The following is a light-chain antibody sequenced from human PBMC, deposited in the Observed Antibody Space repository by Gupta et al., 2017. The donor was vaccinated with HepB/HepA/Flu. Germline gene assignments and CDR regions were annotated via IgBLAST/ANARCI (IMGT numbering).Light chain of an antibody. CDR3: ATWDDSLRGVL. CDR2: TNI. J-gene: IGLJ2*01. Sequence: QSVLTQPPSASGTPGQRVTISCSGGSSNIGSNTVNWFQQLPGTAPTLLIYTNIHRPSGVPDRFSASKSGTSAFLVISGLQSEDEAEYYCATWDDSLRGVLCGGGTEMSVL. V-gene: IGLV1-44*01. CDR1: SSNIGSNT.